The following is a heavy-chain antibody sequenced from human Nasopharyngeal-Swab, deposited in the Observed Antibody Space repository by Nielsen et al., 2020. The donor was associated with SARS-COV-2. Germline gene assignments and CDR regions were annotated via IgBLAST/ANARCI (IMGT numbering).Heavy chain of an antibody. D-gene: IGHD6-13*01. CDR2: INHSGST. Sequence: WIRQPPGKGMEWIGEINHSGSTNYNPYLKSRVTISVDTSKNQFSLKLSSVTAADTAVYYCARGRIAAAGHRLYYFDYWGQGTLVTVSS. CDR3: ARGRIAAAGHRLYYFDY. J-gene: IGHJ4*02. V-gene: IGHV4-34*01.